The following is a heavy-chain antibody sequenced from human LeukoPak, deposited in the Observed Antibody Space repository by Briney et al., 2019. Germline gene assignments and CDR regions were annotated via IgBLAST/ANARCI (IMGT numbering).Heavy chain of an antibody. CDR2: INHSGST. Sequence: PSETLSLTCAVYGGSFSGYYWSWIRQPPGKGLEWIGEINHSGSTNYNPSLKSRVTISVDTSKNQFSLKLSSVTAADTAVYYCARGGDGYVNWFDPWGQGTLVSVSS. J-gene: IGHJ5*02. D-gene: IGHD5-24*01. CDR3: ARGGDGYVNWFDP. CDR1: GGSFSGYY. V-gene: IGHV4-34*09.